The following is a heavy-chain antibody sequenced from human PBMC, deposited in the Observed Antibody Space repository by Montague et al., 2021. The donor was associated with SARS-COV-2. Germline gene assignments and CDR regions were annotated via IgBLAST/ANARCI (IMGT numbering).Heavy chain of an antibody. J-gene: IGHJ4*02. CDR3: ARIRDYDILTGSYSGFDY. CDR2: XDWXSYK. D-gene: IGHD3-9*01. V-gene: IGHV2-70*01. CDR1: GFSLSTSGMG. Sequence: PALVKPTQTLTLTCTFSGFSLSTSGMGVSWIRQPPGKALEWLAPXDWXSYKYYSTSLKTRLTISKDTSKNQVVLTMTNMDPVDTATYYCARIRDYDILTGSYSGFDYWGQGTLVTVSS.